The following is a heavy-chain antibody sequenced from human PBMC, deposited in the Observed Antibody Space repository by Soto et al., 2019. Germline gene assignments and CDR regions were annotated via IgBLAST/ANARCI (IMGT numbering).Heavy chain of an antibody. J-gene: IGHJ4*02. CDR1: GFTFNSYA. D-gene: IGHD6-19*01. V-gene: IGHV3-23*01. CDR2: ISGNGGST. Sequence: GGSLRLSCVASGFTFNSYAMSWVRQAPGKGLEWVSAISGNGGSTYYADPVKGRFTISIASSKNTLYLQMHRLGAEETAVYYCGRDSGVAGWYCDYWGQGTLVTVSS. CDR3: GRDSGVAGWYCDY.